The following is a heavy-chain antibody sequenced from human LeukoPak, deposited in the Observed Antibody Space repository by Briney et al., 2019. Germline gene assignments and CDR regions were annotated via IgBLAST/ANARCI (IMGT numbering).Heavy chain of an antibody. CDR3: AKDDGYDFWSGYYLFDY. J-gene: IGHJ4*02. CDR2: ISGSGDNT. Sequence: PGGSLRLSCAASGFTFSSYAMSWVRQAPGKGLEWVSVISGSGDNTYYADSVKGRFTISRDNSKNTLYLQMNSLRAEDTAVYYCAKDDGYDFWSGYYLFDYWGQGTLVTVSS. V-gene: IGHV3-23*01. D-gene: IGHD3-3*01. CDR1: GFTFSSYA.